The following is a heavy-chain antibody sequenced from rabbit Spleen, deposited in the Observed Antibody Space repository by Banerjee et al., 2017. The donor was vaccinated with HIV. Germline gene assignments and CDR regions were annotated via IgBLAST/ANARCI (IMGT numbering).Heavy chain of an antibody. CDR2: INTATGKA. J-gene: IGHJ4*01. Sequence: QSLEESGGDLVKPGASLTLTCKASGFSFSDRDVMCWVRQAPGKGLEWIACINTATGKAVYATWAKGRFTISRTSSTTVTLRMTSLTAADRAAYFCARDLVGVIGWNFYLWGPGTLVTVS. D-gene: IGHD1-1*01. CDR3: ARDLVGVIGWNFYL. CDR1: GFSFSDRDV. V-gene: IGHV1S40*01.